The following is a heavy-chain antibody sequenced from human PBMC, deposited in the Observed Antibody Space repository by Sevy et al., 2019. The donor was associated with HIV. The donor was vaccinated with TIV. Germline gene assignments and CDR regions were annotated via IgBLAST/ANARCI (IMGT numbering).Heavy chain of an antibody. CDR3: ARVRTVTTLFSLYYGMDV. J-gene: IGHJ6*02. V-gene: IGHV3-21*01. CDR2: ISSSSSYV. D-gene: IGHD4-17*01. CDR1: GFTFSSYS. Sequence: GGSLRLSCAASGFTFSSYSMNWVRQAPGKGLEWVSSISSSSSYVYYADSVKARFTISSDKAKYSLYLQMNSLRAEVTAVYYCARVRTVTTLFSLYYGMDVWGQGSTVSVSS.